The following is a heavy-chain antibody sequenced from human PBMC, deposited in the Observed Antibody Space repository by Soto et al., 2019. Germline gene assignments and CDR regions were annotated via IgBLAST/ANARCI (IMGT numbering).Heavy chain of an antibody. CDR2: IVVGSGNT. CDR1: GFTFTSSA. V-gene: IGHV1-58*01. D-gene: IGHD3-22*01. J-gene: IGHJ4*02. CDR3: AAPYYYDSSGYYYPHFDY. Sequence: ASVKVSCKASGFTFTSSAVHWVRQARGQRLEWIGWIVVGSGNTNYAQKFQERVTITRDMSTSTAYMELSSLRSEDTAVYYCAAPYYYDSSGYYYPHFDYWGQGTLVTVYS.